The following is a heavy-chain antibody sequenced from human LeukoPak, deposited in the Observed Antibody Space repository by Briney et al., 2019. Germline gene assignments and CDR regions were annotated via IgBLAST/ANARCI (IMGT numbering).Heavy chain of an antibody. CDR1: GYTFTYRY. J-gene: IGHJ3*02. CDR3: ATTHDYGDYAHAFDI. D-gene: IGHD4-17*01. V-gene: IGHV1-45*02. CDR2: ITPFNGNT. Sequence: GASVKVSCKASGYTFTYRYLHWVRQAPGQALEWMGWITPFNGNTNYAQKFQDRVTITRDRSMSTAYMELSSLRSEDTAMYYCATTHDYGDYAHAFDIWGQGTMVTVSS.